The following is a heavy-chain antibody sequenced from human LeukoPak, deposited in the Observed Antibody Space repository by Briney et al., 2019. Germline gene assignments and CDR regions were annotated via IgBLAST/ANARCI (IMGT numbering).Heavy chain of an antibody. Sequence: GSLRLSCAASGFTFSSYAMSWIRQPPGKGLEWIGYIYYSGSTNYNPSLKSRVIISVDSSKNQFSLKLTSATAADTAVYYCAKILTGTGSTMDVWGQGTTVTVSS. CDR2: IYYSGST. CDR3: AKILTGTGSTMDV. D-gene: IGHD1-20*01. CDR1: GFTFSSYA. J-gene: IGHJ6*02. V-gene: IGHV4-59*01.